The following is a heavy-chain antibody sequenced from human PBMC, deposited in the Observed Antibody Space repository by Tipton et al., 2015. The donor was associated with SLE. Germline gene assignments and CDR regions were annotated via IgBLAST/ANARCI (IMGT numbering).Heavy chain of an antibody. V-gene: IGHV4-39*07. CDR2: IYYSGST. CDR1: GDSISSTSYY. J-gene: IGHJ4*02. CDR3: AIGSYGTFDY. Sequence: TLSLTCTVSGDSISSTSYYWGWIRQPPGKGLEWIGTIYYSGSTSYNPSLKSRVTMSVDTSKNQFSLKLSSVTAADTAVYYCAIGSYGTFDYWGQGTLVTVSA. D-gene: IGHD5-18*01.